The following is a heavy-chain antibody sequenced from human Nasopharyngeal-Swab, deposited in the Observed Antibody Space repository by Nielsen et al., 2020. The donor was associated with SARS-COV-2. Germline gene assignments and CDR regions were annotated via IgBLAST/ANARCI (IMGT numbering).Heavy chain of an antibody. Sequence: GESLKISCAASGFTLSSYGMHWVRQAPGKGLEWVAVIWYDGSNKYYADSVKGRFTISRDNSKNTLYLQMNSLRAEDTAVYYCARDFDPANLIVATMGYWGQGTLVTVSS. V-gene: IGHV3-33*01. CDR3: ARDFDPANLIVATMGY. J-gene: IGHJ4*02. CDR2: IWYDGSNK. CDR1: GFTLSSYG. D-gene: IGHD5-12*01.